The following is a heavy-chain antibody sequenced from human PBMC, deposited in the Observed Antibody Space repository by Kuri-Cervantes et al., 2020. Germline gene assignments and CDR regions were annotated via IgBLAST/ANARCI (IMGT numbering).Heavy chain of an antibody. J-gene: IGHJ6*03. D-gene: IGHD2-15*01. CDR2: IYHSGST. V-gene: IGHV4-38-2*01. Sequence: GSLRLSCAVSGYSISSGYYWGWIRQPPGKGLEWIGSIYHSGSTNYNPSLKSRVTTSVDTSKNQFSLKLSSVTAADTAVYYCARMRGYCSGGSCYLRYYYYMDVWGKGTTVTVSS. CDR3: ARMRGYCSGGSCYLRYYYYMDV. CDR1: GYSISSGYY.